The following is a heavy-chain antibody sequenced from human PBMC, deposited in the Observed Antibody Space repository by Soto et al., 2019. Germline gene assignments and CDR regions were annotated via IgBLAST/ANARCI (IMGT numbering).Heavy chain of an antibody. CDR3: ARGGYSSGWYPSYYYGMDV. V-gene: IGHV4-38-2*01. CDR2: IYYSGST. J-gene: IGHJ6*02. CDR1: GYSIRSSNL. D-gene: IGHD6-19*01. Sequence: SETLSLTCAVSGYSIRSSNLWGWIRQPPGKGLEWIGSIYYSGSTYYNPSLKSRVTISVDTSKNQFSLKLSSVTAADTAVYYCARGGYSSGWYPSYYYGMDVWGQGTTVTVSS.